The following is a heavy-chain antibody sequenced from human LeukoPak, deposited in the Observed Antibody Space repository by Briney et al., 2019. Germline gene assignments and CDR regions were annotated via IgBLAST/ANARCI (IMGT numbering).Heavy chain of an antibody. Sequence: PGGSLRLSCAASGFTFGSYSMNWVRQAPGKGLEWVSSISSSSSYIYYADSVKGRFTISRDNAKNSLYLQMNSLRAEDTAVYYCARTRSYCSGGSCLYYWGQGTLVTVSS. CDR3: ARTRSYCSGGSCLYY. D-gene: IGHD2-15*01. CDR2: ISSSSSYI. V-gene: IGHV3-21*01. J-gene: IGHJ4*02. CDR1: GFTFGSYS.